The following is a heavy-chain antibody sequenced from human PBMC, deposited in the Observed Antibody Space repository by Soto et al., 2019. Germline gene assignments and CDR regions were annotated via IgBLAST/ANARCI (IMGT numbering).Heavy chain of an antibody. J-gene: IGHJ4*02. D-gene: IGHD3-9*01. Sequence: EVHLLGSGGDLVKPGGSLRLSCEVSGFTFTNFAMSWVRQSPGKGLEWVSTISSDGDLRHYAESVKGRFTISRDNSKSSLFLQRNSLRAEDTALYVCAKGRQRCLDIVTDATNGDSWGQGTRVTVSS. CDR1: GFTFTNFA. V-gene: IGHV3-23*01. CDR3: AKGRQRCLDIVTDATNGDS. CDR2: ISSDGDLR.